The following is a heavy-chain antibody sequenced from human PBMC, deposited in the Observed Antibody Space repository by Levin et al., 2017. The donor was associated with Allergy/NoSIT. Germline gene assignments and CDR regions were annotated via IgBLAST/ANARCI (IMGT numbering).Heavy chain of an antibody. J-gene: IGHJ4*02. D-gene: IGHD3-3*01. CDR1: GFTFSSYA. Sequence: PPGGSLRLSCAASGFTFSSYAMSWVRQAPGKGLEWVSAISGSGGSTYYADSVKGRFTISRDNSKNTLYLQMNSLRAEDTAVYYCAKGFKGHDFWSGYYFARPTPGDDYFDYWGQGTLVTVSS. V-gene: IGHV3-23*01. CDR3: AKGFKGHDFWSGYYFARPTPGDDYFDY. CDR2: ISGSGGST.